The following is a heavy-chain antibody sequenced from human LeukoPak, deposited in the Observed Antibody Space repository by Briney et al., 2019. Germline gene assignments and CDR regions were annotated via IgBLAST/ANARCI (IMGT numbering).Heavy chain of an antibody. D-gene: IGHD1-14*01. V-gene: IGHV3-69-1*01. CDR3: ATEPLYYYYMDV. CDR2: ISSSSTI. J-gene: IGHJ6*03. Sequence: GGSLRLSCAASGLSISNYNMNWVRQAPGKGLEWLSSISSSSTIFYADSVKGRLTISRDNAKNSLFLQMNSLRAEDTAVYYCATEPLYYYYMDVWGKGTTVTVSS. CDR1: GLSISNYN.